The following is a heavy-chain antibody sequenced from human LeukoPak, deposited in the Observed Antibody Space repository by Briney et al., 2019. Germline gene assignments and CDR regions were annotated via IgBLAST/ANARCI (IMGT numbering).Heavy chain of an antibody. Sequence: PGGSLRLSCAASGFSFRSHGMNWVRQAPGKGLEWVSYISSTSSNIAYADSVKGRVTISRDNVRNSLYLQINSLRVEDTSVYYCARGGAARPDYWGQGTLVTVSS. D-gene: IGHD6-6*01. J-gene: IGHJ4*02. CDR1: GFSFRSHG. CDR3: ARGGAARPDY. CDR2: ISSTSSNI. V-gene: IGHV3-48*04.